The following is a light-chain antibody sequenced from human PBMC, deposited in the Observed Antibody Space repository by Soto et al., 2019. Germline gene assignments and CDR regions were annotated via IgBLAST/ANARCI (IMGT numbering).Light chain of an antibody. CDR1: QTVSSTY. J-gene: IGKJ5*01. CDR3: QHYNNWPQIT. Sequence: EIVLTQSPGTLSLSPGERATLSCRASQTVSSTYLVWYQQKPGQAPRLLIHRASTRATGVPARFSGSGSGTQFTLTISSLQSEDFAVYYCQHYNNWPQITFGQGTRLEIK. V-gene: IGKV3-15*01. CDR2: RAS.